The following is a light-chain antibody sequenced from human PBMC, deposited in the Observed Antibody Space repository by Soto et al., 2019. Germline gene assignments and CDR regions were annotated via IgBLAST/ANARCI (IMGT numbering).Light chain of an antibody. V-gene: IGLV2-14*01. CDR2: DVR. CDR1: SSDVGGYNY. CDR3: YSYTSSSTVL. J-gene: IGLJ2*01. Sequence: QSVLTQPASVSGSPGQSITISCTGISSDVGGYNYVSWYQQHPDKAPKLMIYDVRNRRSGVSNRFSGCKSGNTASLTISGLQAEDEADYYCYSYTSSSTVLFGGGTQLTVL.